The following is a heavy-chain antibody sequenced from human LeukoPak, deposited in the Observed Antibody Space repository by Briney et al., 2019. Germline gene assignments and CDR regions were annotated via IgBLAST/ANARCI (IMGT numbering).Heavy chain of an antibody. V-gene: IGHV4-31*03. Sequence: SQTLSLTCTVSGGSISSGGYYWSWIRLHPGKGLEWIGYIYYSGSTYYNPSLKSRVTISVDTSKNQFSLKLSSVTAADTAVYYCARDMVRGVNDWFDPWGQGTLVTVSS. D-gene: IGHD3-10*01. J-gene: IGHJ5*02. CDR3: ARDMVRGVNDWFDP. CDR1: GGSISSGGYY. CDR2: IYYSGST.